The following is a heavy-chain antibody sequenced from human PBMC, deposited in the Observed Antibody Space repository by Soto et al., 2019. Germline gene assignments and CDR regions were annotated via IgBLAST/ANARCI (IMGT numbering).Heavy chain of an antibody. Sequence: SETLSLTCIISGGSISSYYWSWIRQPPGKGLEWIGYIYYTGSTYYSPSLKSRVTISVDTSKNQFSLKLTSVTAADTAVYYCARGYCSGATCYPNYFDYWGQGTLVTVSS. CDR3: ARGYCSGATCYPNYFDY. CDR2: IYYTGST. J-gene: IGHJ4*01. D-gene: IGHD2-15*01. CDR1: GGSISSYY. V-gene: IGHV4-59*01.